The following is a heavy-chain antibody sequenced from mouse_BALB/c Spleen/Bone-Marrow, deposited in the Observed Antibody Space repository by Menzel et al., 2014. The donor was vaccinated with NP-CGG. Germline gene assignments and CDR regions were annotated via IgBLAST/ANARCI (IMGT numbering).Heavy chain of an antibody. CDR1: GYAFTNYL. V-gene: IGHV1-54*01. J-gene: IGHJ3*01. CDR2: INPGSGDT. D-gene: IGHD4-1*01. CDR3: ARNANWLFAY. Sequence: QVHVKQSGTALVRPGTSVKVSCKASGYAFTNYLIEWVKQRPGQGLEWIGVINPGSGDTSYNEKFRGKATLTADKSSSTAYMQLSSLTSDDSAVYFCARNANWLFAYWGQGTLVTVSA.